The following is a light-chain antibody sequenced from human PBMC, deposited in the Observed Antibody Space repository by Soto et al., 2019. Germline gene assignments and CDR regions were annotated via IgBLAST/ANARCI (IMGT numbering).Light chain of an antibody. Sequence: EIMMNQSPATLSVSPGERATLSCRASQSVDSNLAWYQQKPGQAPRLLIYGASTRATGISARFSGSGSGTEFTLTISSLQSEDFGVYYCQQYNNWPLTFGGGTKVAI. CDR2: GAS. V-gene: IGKV3-15*01. CDR3: QQYNNWPLT. J-gene: IGKJ4*01. CDR1: QSVDSN.